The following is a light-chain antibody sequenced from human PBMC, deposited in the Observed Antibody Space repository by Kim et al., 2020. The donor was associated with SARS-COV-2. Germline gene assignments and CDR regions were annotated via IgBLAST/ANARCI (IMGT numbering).Light chain of an antibody. V-gene: IGLV2-14*03. CDR2: DVS. CDR1: SSDVGGYNY. Sequence: QSITISCTGTSSDVGGYNYFSWYQQHPGKAPKLMIYDVSNRPSGVSNRFSGSKSGNTASLTISGLQAEDEADYYCSSYTSSSTRVFGTGTKVTVL. CDR3: SSYTSSSTRV. J-gene: IGLJ1*01.